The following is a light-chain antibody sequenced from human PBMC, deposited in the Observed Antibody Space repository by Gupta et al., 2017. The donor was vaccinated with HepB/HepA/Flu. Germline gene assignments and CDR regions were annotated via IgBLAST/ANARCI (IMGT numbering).Light chain of an antibody. J-gene: IGLJ1*01. CDR2: DDT. CDR1: DIGGKS. CDR3: QVWDTRGDHPG. V-gene: IGLV3-21*03. Sequence: SYVLTQPRSVSVAPGKTARITCGGDDIGGKSVHWYQQKAGQAPMVVVHDDTDRPSGIPGRFSGSNGGNTATLTITRVEAGDGADYYCQVWDTRGDHPGFGTGTKGHRP.